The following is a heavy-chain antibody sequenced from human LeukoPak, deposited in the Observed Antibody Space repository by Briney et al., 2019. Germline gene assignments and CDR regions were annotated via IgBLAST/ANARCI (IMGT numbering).Heavy chain of an antibody. D-gene: IGHD7-27*01. J-gene: IGHJ3*02. CDR1: GFTFSSYG. V-gene: IGHV3-30*03. CDR3: ARESLWGSGGAFDI. Sequence: GRSLRLSCAASGFTFSSYGMHWVRQAPGKGLEWVAVISYDGSNKYYADSVKGRFTISRDNSKNTLYLQMNSLRAEDTAVYYCARESLWGSGGAFDIWGQGTMVTVSS. CDR2: ISYDGSNK.